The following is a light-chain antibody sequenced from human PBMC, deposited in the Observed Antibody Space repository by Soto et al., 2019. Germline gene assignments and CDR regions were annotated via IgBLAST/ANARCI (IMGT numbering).Light chain of an antibody. J-gene: IGLJ2*01. CDR1: SSSIGAGYD. CDR3: QSYDSSLSGVV. Sequence: QSVLTQPPSVSGAPGQRATISCAGGSSSIGAGYDVHWYQQLPGTAPKLLIYGNFNRPSGVPDRFSGSKSGTSASLAITGLQAGDEADYYCQSYDSSLSGVVFGGGTKLTVL. V-gene: IGLV1-40*01. CDR2: GNF.